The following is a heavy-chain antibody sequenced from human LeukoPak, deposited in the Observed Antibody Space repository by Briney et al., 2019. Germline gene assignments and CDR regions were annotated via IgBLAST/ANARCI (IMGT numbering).Heavy chain of an antibody. CDR3: ARDYGTYYYDSSGSYFDY. Sequence: KPSETLSLTCAVYGGSFSGYYWSWIRQPPGKGLEWIGEINHSGSTNYNPSLKSRVTISVDTSKNQFSLKLSSVTAADTAVYYCARDYGTYYYDSSGSYFDYWGQGTLVTVSS. CDR1: GGSFSGYY. V-gene: IGHV4-34*01. CDR2: INHSGST. J-gene: IGHJ4*02. D-gene: IGHD3-22*01.